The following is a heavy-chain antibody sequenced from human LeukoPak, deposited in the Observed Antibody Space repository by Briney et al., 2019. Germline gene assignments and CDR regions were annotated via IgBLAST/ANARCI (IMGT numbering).Heavy chain of an antibody. D-gene: IGHD5/OR15-5a*01. CDR3: AREGVSVTNFEY. Sequence: PSETLSLTCTVSGYSISSGYYWGWIRQPPGKGLEWIGSIYHSGRTFYNPSLKSRVTISVDTSKNQFSLKLRSVTAADTAVYYCAREGVSVTNFEYWSQGTLVTVSS. V-gene: IGHV4-38-2*02. CDR1: GYSISSGYY. J-gene: IGHJ4*02. CDR2: IYHSGRT.